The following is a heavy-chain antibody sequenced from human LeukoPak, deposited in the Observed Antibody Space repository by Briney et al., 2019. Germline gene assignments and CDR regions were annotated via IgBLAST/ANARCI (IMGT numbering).Heavy chain of an antibody. CDR2: IYYSGST. CDR1: GGSISGYY. V-gene: IGHV4-59*01. Sequence: SQTLSLTCTVSGGSISGYYWSWIRQPPGKGLEWIGYIYYSGSTNYNPSLKSRVTISVDTSKNQFSLKLSSVTAADTAVYYCARKMGGSVYGMDVWGQGTTVTVSS. CDR3: ARKMGGSVYGMDV. J-gene: IGHJ6*02. D-gene: IGHD3-10*01.